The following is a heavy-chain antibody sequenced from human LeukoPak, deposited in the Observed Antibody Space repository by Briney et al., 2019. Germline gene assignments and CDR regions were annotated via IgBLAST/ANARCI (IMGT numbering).Heavy chain of an antibody. V-gene: IGHV3-66*01. CDR1: GYTVSDKP. CDR3: AARPDLHRGPYDY. Sequence: GGSLRLSCAASGYTVSDKPMTWVRQAAGKGLEWVSVIYSDGSTHYSESVKGRFYISRDNSKNTLYLHMNSLGAEDTAVYYCAARPDLHRGPYDYWGQGTLVTVSS. CDR2: IYSDGST. D-gene: IGHD3-16*01. J-gene: IGHJ4*02.